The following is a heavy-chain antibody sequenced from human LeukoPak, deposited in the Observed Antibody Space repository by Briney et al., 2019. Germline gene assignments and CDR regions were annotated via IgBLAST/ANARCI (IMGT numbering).Heavy chain of an antibody. CDR1: GYTFTSYY. CDR2: INPNSGGT. V-gene: IGHV1-2*02. Sequence: GASVNVSCKASGYTFTSYYMHWVRQAPGQGLEWMGWINPNSGGTNYAQKFQGRVTMARDTSISTAYMELSSLRSEDTAVYYCARGARRAPLYYYYYYYMDVWGKGTTVTVSS. D-gene: IGHD1-1*01. J-gene: IGHJ6*03. CDR3: ARGARRAPLYYYYYYYMDV.